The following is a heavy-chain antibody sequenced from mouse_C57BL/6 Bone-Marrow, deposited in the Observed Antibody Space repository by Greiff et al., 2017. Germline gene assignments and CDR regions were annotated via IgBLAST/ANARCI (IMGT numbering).Heavy chain of an antibody. V-gene: IGHV5-16*01. CDR1: GFTFSDYY. J-gene: IGHJ2*01. Sequence: EVKLVESEGGLVQPGSSMKLSCTASGFTFSDYYMAWVRQVPEKGLEWVANINYDGSSTYYLDSLKSRFIISRDNAKNILYLQMSSLKSEDTATYYCARDIPLDYWGQGTTRTVSS. CDR2: INYDGSST. CDR3: ARDIPLDY.